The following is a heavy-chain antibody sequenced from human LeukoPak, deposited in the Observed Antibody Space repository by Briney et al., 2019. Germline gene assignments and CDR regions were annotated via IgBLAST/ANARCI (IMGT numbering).Heavy chain of an antibody. Sequence: PGGSLRLSCAASGFTFSSYWMNWARQAPGRGLEWVSVVYSGGSTYYADSVKGRFTISRDNSKNTLYLQMNSLRGEDTAVYYCARFSSGWYYFDYWGQGTLVTVSS. CDR3: ARFSSGWYYFDY. D-gene: IGHD6-19*01. CDR1: GFTFSSYW. V-gene: IGHV3-53*01. CDR2: VYSGGST. J-gene: IGHJ4*02.